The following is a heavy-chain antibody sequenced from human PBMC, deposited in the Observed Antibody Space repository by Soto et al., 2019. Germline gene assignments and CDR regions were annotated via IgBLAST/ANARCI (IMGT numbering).Heavy chain of an antibody. CDR1: GYTFSAYG. CDR3: ARDRCTTDRCYTHHFDV. CDR2: ISVYTGNT. J-gene: IGHJ6*02. V-gene: IGHV1-18*04. D-gene: IGHD2-8*01. Sequence: QVQLLQSGGEVTKPGASVKVSCKSSGYTFSAYGVSWVRQAPGQGLEWLGWISVYTGNTKQAQKFQDRVTLTTEASTGTGYLELRSLRSDYTAVYYCARDRCTTDRCYTHHFDVWGQGTTVTVSS.